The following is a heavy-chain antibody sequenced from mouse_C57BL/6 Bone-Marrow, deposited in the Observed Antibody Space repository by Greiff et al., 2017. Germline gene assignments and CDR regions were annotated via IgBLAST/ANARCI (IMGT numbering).Heavy chain of an antibody. Sequence: EVKVVESGGGLVKPGGSLKLSCAASGFTFSSYTMSWVRQTPEKRLEWVATISGGGGNTYYPDSVKGRFTISRDNAKNTLYLQMSSLRSEDTALYYCARQGPAWFAYWGQGTLVTVSA. V-gene: IGHV5-9*01. CDR3: ARQGPAWFAY. CDR2: ISGGGGNT. J-gene: IGHJ3*01. CDR1: GFTFSSYT.